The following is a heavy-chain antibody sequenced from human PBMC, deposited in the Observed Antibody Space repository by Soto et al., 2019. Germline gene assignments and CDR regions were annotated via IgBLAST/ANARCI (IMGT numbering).Heavy chain of an antibody. J-gene: IGHJ6*02. V-gene: IGHV1-2*04. CDR3: ARGPPDIVVVPAAIRIYGMDV. CDR1: GYTFTGYY. Sequence: ASVKVSCKASGYTFTGYYMHWVPHAPGQGLEWMGCINPNSGGTNYAQKFQGWVTMTRDTSISTAYMELSRLRSDDTAVYYCARGPPDIVVVPAAIRIYGMDVWGQGTTVTVSS. D-gene: IGHD2-2*01. CDR2: INPNSGGT.